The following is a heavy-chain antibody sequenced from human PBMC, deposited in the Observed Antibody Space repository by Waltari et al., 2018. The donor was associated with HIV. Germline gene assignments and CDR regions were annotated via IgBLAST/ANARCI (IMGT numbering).Heavy chain of an antibody. V-gene: IGHV3-7*01. CDR1: GFTFSSYW. CDR2: IKQDGSGK. D-gene: IGHD1-20*01. CDR3: ARDYNWNRWGYFDL. J-gene: IGHJ2*01. Sequence: EVQLVESGGGLVQPGGSLRLSCAASGFTFSSYWMSWVRQAPGKGLGGWANIKQDGSGKYYGDSVEGRFTISRDNAKNSLYLQMNSLRAEDTAVYYCARDYNWNRWGYFDLWGRGTLVTVSS.